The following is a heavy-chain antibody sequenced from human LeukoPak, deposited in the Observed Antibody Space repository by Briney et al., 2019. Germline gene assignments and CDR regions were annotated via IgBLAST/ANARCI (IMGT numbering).Heavy chain of an antibody. CDR1: GGSFSGYY. Sequence: SETLSLTCAVYGGSFSGYYWSWIRQPPGKGLEWIGEINHSGSTNYDPSLKSRVTISVDTSKNQFSLKLSSVTAADTAVYYCARGGGYYGVYFDYWGQGTLVTVSS. J-gene: IGHJ4*02. CDR2: INHSGST. D-gene: IGHD3-22*01. CDR3: ARGGGYYGVYFDY. V-gene: IGHV4-34*01.